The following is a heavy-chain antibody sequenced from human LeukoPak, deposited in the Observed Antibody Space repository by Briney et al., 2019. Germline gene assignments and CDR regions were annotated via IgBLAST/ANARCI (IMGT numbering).Heavy chain of an antibody. CDR1: GYSFTSYW. Sequence: GESLKISCKGSGYSFTSYWIGWVRQKPGKGLEWMGIIYPGDSDTRYSPSFQGQVTISADKSISTAYLQWSSLKASDTAMYYCAGVKGTYFAYDAFDIWGQGTMVTVSS. D-gene: IGHD3-9*01. J-gene: IGHJ3*02. V-gene: IGHV5-51*01. CDR3: AGVKGTYFAYDAFDI. CDR2: IYPGDSDT.